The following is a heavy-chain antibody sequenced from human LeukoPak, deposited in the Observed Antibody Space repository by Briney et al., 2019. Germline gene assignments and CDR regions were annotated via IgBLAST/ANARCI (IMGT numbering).Heavy chain of an antibody. D-gene: IGHD3-10*01. J-gene: IGHJ3*02. V-gene: IGHV4-34*01. CDR3: ARNIVTMVRGNLRAFDI. Sequence: SETLSLTCAVYGGSFSGYYWSWIRQPPGKGLEWIGEINHSGSTNYNPSLKSRVTISVDTSKNQFSLKLSSVTAADTAVYYCARNIVTMVRGNLRAFDIWGQGTMVTVSS. CDR1: GGSFSGYY. CDR2: INHSGST.